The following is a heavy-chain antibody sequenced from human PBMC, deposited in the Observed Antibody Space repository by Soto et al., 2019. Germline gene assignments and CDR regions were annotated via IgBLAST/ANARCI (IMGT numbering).Heavy chain of an antibody. V-gene: IGHV3-7*05. CDR3: ARDRSWIQLWPDLFDY. D-gene: IGHD5-18*01. CDR1: GFTFSSYW. J-gene: IGHJ4*02. CDR2: IKQDGSEK. Sequence: GESLKISCAASGFTFSSYWMSWVRQAPGKGLEWVANIKQDGSEKYYVDSVKGRFTISRDNAKNSLYLQMNSLRAEDTAVYYCARDRSWIQLWPDLFDYWGQGTLVTVSS.